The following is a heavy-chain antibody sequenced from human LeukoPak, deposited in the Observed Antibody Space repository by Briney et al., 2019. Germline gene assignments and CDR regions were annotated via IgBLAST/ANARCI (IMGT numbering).Heavy chain of an antibody. J-gene: IGHJ6*03. CDR3: ARDGALAQQPFYYYYMDV. D-gene: IGHD6-13*01. CDR1: GYTFTSYA. V-gene: IGHV7-4-1*02. Sequence: ASVKVSCKASGYTFTSYAMNWVRQAPGQGLEWMGWINTNTGNPTYAQGFTGRFVFSLDTSVSTAYLQISSLKAEDTAVYYCARDGALAQQPFYYYYMDVWGKGTTVTVSS. CDR2: INTNTGNP.